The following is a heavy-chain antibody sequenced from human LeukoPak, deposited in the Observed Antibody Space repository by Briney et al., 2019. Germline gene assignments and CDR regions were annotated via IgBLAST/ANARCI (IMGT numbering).Heavy chain of an antibody. CDR2: ISYDGSLK. CDR3: ARDPRYCSSTTCYSGYFDY. CDR1: GFTFSSYA. J-gene: IGHJ4*02. Sequence: GGSLRLSCAASGFTFSSYAFHYVRRAPGKGLEWVALISYDGSLKYYADSVKGRFTVSRDNSKNTLYLQMSSLRAEDTAVYFCARDPRYCSSTTCYSGYFDYWGQGTLVTVSS. V-gene: IGHV3-30*04. D-gene: IGHD2-2*02.